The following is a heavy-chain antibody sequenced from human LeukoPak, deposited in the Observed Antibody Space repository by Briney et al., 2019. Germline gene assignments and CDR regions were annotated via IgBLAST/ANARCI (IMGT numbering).Heavy chain of an antibody. Sequence: GGSLRLSCAAAAFTFRSYGMHWVRQAPGKGMEWVAFIRYDGSNKYYADSVKGRFTISRDNSKNTLYLQMNSLRAEDTAVYYCATTPYGSGSQVNDYWGQGTLVTVSS. D-gene: IGHD3-10*01. CDR3: ATTPYGSGSQVNDY. CDR2: IRYDGSNK. CDR1: AFTFRSYG. V-gene: IGHV3-30*02. J-gene: IGHJ4*02.